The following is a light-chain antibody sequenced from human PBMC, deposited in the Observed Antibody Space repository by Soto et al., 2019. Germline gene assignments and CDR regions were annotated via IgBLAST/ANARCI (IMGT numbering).Light chain of an antibody. V-gene: IGKV3-11*01. CDR1: QSVNSY. CDR3: QQRSNWPPST. J-gene: IGKJ2*01. CDR2: DAS. Sequence: EIVLTQSPATLSLSPGERATLSCRASQSVNSYLAWYQQKPGQAPRLLIYDASNRATGIPARFSGSGSGTDFTLTISSLEPXDFAVYYCQQRSNWPPSTFGQGTKLEIK.